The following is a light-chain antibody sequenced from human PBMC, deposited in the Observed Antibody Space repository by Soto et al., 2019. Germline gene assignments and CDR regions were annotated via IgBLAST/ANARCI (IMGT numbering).Light chain of an antibody. CDR3: QQYNSYSPT. CDR2: DAS. V-gene: IGKV1-5*01. CDR1: QSISSW. J-gene: IGKJ1*01. Sequence: DLQMTQSPSILSASVGDRVTITCRASQSISSWLAWYQQKPGKAPKLLIYDASSLESGVPSRFSGSGSGTEFTLTISSLQPDDFATYYCQQYNSYSPTFGQGTKVDIK.